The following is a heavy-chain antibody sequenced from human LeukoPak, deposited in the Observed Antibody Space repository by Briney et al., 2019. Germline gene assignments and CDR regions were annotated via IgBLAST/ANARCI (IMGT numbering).Heavy chain of an antibody. CDR1: GFTFSSYA. V-gene: IGHV3-23*01. CDR2: ISGSGGST. CDR3: SRGVSYLSAFDI. J-gene: IGHJ3*02. Sequence: GGSLRLSCAASGFTFSSYAMSWVRQAPGKGLEWVSAISGSGGSTYYADSVKGRFTISRDNSKNTLYLQMNSLRAEDTAVYYCSRGVSYLSAFDIWIQGTMVTVSS. D-gene: IGHD3-10*01.